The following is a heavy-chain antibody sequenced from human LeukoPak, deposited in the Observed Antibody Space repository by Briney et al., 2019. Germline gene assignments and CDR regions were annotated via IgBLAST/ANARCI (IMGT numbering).Heavy chain of an antibody. Sequence: GRSLRLSCAASGITFSNYGMHWARQAPGKGLEWVAVKSDDGGNLHYADSVKGRFTISRDNSKNTLILHMNSLRAEDTAVYYCAREGIAAAGTVDYWGQGTLVTVSS. CDR1: GITFSNYG. CDR2: KSDDGGNL. CDR3: AREGIAAAGTVDY. J-gene: IGHJ4*02. V-gene: IGHV3-30*03. D-gene: IGHD6-13*01.